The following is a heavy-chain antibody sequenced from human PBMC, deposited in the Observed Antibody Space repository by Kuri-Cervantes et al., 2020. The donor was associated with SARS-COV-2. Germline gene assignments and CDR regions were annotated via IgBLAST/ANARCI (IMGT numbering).Heavy chain of an antibody. CDR2: IYYSGST. CDR3: ASQMGLVVDAFDI. J-gene: IGHJ3*02. V-gene: IGHV4-59*11. Sequence: GSLRLSCTVSGGSISSHYWSWIRQPPGKGLEWIGYIYYSGSTNYNPSLKSRVTISVDTSKNQFSLKLSSVTAADTAVYYCASQMGLVVDAFDIWGQGTMVTVSS. CDR1: GGSISSHY. D-gene: IGHD2-8*02.